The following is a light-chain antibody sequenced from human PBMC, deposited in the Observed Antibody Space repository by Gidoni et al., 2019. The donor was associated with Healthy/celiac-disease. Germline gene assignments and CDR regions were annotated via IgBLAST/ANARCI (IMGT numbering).Light chain of an antibody. Sequence: EIVLTQSPGTLSLSPGERATLSCRASQTVNSIYLAWYQQRPGHAPRLLIYYVSTRAAGFPDRFSGSGSGTDFTLTISRLEPEDFAVYYCQHYGSSPLTFGGGTKVEI. CDR2: YVS. V-gene: IGKV3-20*01. CDR3: QHYGSSPLT. CDR1: QTVNSIY. J-gene: IGKJ4*01.